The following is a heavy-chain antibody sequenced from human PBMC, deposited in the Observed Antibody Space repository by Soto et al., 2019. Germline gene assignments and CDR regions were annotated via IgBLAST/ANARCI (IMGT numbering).Heavy chain of an antibody. CDR1: GGSISSVDYY. CDR3: ARVGDSVGYYYGMDV. CDR2: IYYSGST. D-gene: IGHD3-16*01. Sequence: QVQLQESGPGLVKPSQTLSLTCTVSGGSISSVDYYWSWIRQPPGKGLEWIGYIYYSGSTYYNPSLKSRVTISVDPAKNQFSLKLSSVTAADTAVYYCARVGDSVGYYYGMDVWVQGTTVTVSS. J-gene: IGHJ6*02. V-gene: IGHV4-30-4*01.